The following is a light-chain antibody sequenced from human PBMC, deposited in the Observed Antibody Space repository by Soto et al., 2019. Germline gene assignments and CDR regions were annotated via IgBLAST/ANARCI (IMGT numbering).Light chain of an antibody. CDR1: PSVSSSY. V-gene: IGKV3-20*01. CDR3: QQYGISIFS. J-gene: IGKJ3*01. Sequence: ELGLTQSPGTLSLSPGERATLSCRASPSVSSSYLAWSKQKPGQAPRRLIYGASTRATGIPARFSGSGSGTDFTLTISRLEPEDFAVYYCQQYGISIFSFGPGTKVDIK. CDR2: GAS.